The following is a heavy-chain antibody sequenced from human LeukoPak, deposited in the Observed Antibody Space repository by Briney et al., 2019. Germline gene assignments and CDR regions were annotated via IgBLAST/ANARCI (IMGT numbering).Heavy chain of an antibody. J-gene: IGHJ1*01. CDR2: ISGSGGST. V-gene: IGHV3-23*01. CDR3: AEDPGSSWLEGYFQH. CDR1: GFTFSSYA. D-gene: IGHD6-13*01. Sequence: GGSLRLSCAASGFTFSSYAMSWVRQAPGKGLEWVSGISGSGGSTYYADSVKGRFTISRDNSKNTLYLQMNRLRAEDTAVYYCAEDPGSSWLEGYFQHWGQGTLVTVSS.